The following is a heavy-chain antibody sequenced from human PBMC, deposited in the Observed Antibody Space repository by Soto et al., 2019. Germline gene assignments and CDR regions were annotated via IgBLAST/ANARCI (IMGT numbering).Heavy chain of an antibody. CDR2: IIPIFGTT. D-gene: IGHD2-2*03. CDR3: ASRGEQVNYFANGYW. J-gene: IGHJ1*01. CDR1: GGTFSNYA. Sequence: QVQLVQSGAEVKKPGSSVKVSCKASGGTFSNYAISWVRQAPGQGLEWMGDIIPIFGTTKNAQKFQGRVRVTXXXSXXTAYMELNSMRSEDKAVYYCASRGEQVNYFANGYWWDQGTRVSVS. V-gene: IGHV1-69*05.